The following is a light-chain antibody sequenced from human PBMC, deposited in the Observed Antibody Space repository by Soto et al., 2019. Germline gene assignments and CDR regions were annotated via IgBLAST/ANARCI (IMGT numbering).Light chain of an antibody. CDR2: EVS. V-gene: IGLV2-14*01. CDR3: SSYAGNSIYV. Sequence: QSALTQPASVSGSPGQSITISCTGTSSDVGGYNYVSWYQQHPGKAPKLMIYEVSNRPSGVSNRFSGSKSGNTASLTISGLQAEDEADYYCSSYAGNSIYVFGTGTKVTVL. J-gene: IGLJ1*01. CDR1: SSDVGGYNY.